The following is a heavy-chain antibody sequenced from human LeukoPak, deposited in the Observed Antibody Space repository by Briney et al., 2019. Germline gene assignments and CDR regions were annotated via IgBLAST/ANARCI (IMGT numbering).Heavy chain of an antibody. CDR3: ARAGLDV. CDR1: GFTFSSYS. Sequence: GGSLRLSCAASGFTFSSYSMTWVRQAPGKGLEWVANIKQDGSEKYNVDSVKGRFTISRDNAKNSLYLQMNSLRAEDTAVYYCARAGLDVWGQGTTVTVSS. J-gene: IGHJ6*02. CDR2: IKQDGSEK. V-gene: IGHV3-7*01.